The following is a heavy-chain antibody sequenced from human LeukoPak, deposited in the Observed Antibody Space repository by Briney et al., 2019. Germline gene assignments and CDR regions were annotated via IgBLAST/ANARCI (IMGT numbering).Heavy chain of an antibody. CDR3: ARDGARMVGANRADY. Sequence: GGSLRLSCEASGFTFSSYSMTWVRQAPGKGLEWVSSISTSSSYIFYADSVKGRFTISRDNAKNSLYLQMNSLRAEDTAVYYCARDGARMVGANRADYWGQGRLVTVSS. J-gene: IGHJ4*02. CDR2: ISTSSSYI. CDR1: GFTFSSYS. D-gene: IGHD1-26*01. V-gene: IGHV3-21*04.